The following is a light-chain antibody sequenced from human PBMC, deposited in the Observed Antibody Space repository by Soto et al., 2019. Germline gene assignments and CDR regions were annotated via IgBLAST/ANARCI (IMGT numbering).Light chain of an antibody. CDR1: SSNIGSNY. CDR2: RNN. J-gene: IGLJ2*01. CDR3: AAWDDSLSGVV. Sequence: QSALTQPPSASGTPWQRVTISCSGSSSNIGSNYVYWYQQLPGTAPKLLIYRNNQRPSGVPDRFSGSKSGTSASLAISGLRSEDEADYYCAAWDDSLSGVVFGGGTQLTVL. V-gene: IGLV1-47*01.